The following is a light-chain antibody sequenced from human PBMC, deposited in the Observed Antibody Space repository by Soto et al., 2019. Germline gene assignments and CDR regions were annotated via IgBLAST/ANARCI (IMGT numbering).Light chain of an antibody. V-gene: IGKV2-30*01. CDR2: KVF. Sequence: DVVMTQSPLSLPVTLGQSASISCTSSQSLVYADGNTYLNWLQQRPGQSPRRLIYKVFNRDSGVQDRFSGSASGSEFTLTISRVEAEDIGVYYCMLTAHWPYTFGRGTKLEIK. J-gene: IGKJ2*01. CDR3: MLTAHWPYT. CDR1: QSLVYADGNTY.